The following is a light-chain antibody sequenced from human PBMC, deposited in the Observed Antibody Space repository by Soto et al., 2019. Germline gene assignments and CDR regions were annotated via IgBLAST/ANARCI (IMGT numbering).Light chain of an antibody. Sequence: QSALTQPASVSGSPGQSITISCTGTSSDVGGYNYVSWYQQHPGKAPKLMVHEVSNRPSGVSNRFSGSKSGNTASLTISGLQAEDEADYYCCSYTTTSTVVFGGGTKLTVL. CDR1: SSDVGGYNY. V-gene: IGLV2-14*01. J-gene: IGLJ2*01. CDR2: EVS. CDR3: CSYTTTSTVV.